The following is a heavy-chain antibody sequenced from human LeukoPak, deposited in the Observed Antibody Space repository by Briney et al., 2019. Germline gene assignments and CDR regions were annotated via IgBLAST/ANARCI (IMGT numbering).Heavy chain of an antibody. D-gene: IGHD5-24*01. CDR1: GFTVSSNY. CDR2: ISSGGGT. V-gene: IGHV3-53*01. CDR3: AREEMAVSGYFDY. J-gene: IGHJ4*02. Sequence: GGSLRLSCAASGFTVSSNYMSWVRQAAGKGLEWVSLISSGGGTYYADSVKGRFTISRDNSKSMVYLQMNSLRADDTAVYYCAREEMAVSGYFDYWGQGILVTVSS.